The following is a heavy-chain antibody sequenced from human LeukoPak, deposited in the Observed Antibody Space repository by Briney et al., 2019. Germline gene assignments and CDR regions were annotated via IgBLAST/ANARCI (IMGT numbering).Heavy chain of an antibody. CDR3: AKEGYYGSGSFPDV. D-gene: IGHD3-10*01. CDR2: VSHDGSNE. CDR1: GFTFSSYG. Sequence: GGSLTLSCAASGFTFSSYGMHWVRQAPGKGLEWVAVVSHDGSNEYYADSVKGRFTIFRDNSKDTLFLQMNSLRVEDMALYYCAKEGYYGSGSFPDVWGKGTTVTVSS. V-gene: IGHV3-30*18. J-gene: IGHJ6*04.